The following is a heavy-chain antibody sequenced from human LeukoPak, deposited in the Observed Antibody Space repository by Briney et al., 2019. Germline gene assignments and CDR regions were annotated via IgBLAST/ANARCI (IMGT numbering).Heavy chain of an antibody. CDR2: IYPGDSDT. D-gene: IGHD5-24*01. V-gene: IGHV5-51*01. Sequence: PGESLKISCKGSGYSFPSYWIGWVRQMPGKGLEWMGIIYPGDSDTRYSPSSQGQVTISADKSISTAYLQWSSLKASDTAMYYCARRRDGYNNGFDPWGQGTLVTVSS. CDR1: GYSFPSYW. CDR3: ARRRDGYNNGFDP. J-gene: IGHJ5*02.